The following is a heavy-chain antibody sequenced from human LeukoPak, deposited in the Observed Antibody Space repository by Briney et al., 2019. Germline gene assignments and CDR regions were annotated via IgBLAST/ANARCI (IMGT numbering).Heavy chain of an antibody. J-gene: IGHJ4*02. CDR1: GYTFTTYG. CDR2: VSAYNGRT. V-gene: IGHV1-18*01. Sequence: ASVKVSCKASGYTFTTYGIDWVRQAPGQGLEWMGWVSAYNGRTNYAQNLQGRVTVTTDTSTTTVYMELRSLRSDDTAVYYCARPNTDAAGYYFDYWGQGTLVTVSS. CDR3: ARPNTDAAGYYFDY. D-gene: IGHD6-13*01.